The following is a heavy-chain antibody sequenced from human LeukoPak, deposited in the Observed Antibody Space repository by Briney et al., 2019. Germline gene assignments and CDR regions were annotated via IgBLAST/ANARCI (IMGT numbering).Heavy chain of an antibody. V-gene: IGHV4-34*01. D-gene: IGHD5-12*01. CDR2: INHSGST. CDR3: ARVEGYSGYDWALDY. Sequence: SETLPLTCAVYGGXFSGYYCSWIRQPPDKGLEWIGQINHSGSTNYNASLKSRVTISVDRSKNQFSLKLSSVTAADTAVYYCARVEGYSGYDWALDYWGQGTLVTVSS. CDR1: GGXFSGYY. J-gene: IGHJ4*02.